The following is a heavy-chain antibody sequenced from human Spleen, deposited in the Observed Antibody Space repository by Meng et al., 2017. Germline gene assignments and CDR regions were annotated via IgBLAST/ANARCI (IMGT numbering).Heavy chain of an antibody. CDR1: AGSISSSSYY. J-gene: IGHJ6*02. CDR2: IYYSGST. Sequence: SQTLSLTCTVSAGSISSSSYYWGWIRQPPGKGLEWIGSIYYSGSTYYNPCLKSRVTISVDTSKNQFSLKLSSVTAANTDVYYCARAVGLWIGELFMPYYYYYYGMDVWGQGTTVTVSS. D-gene: IGHD3-10*01. CDR3: ARAVGLWIGELFMPYYYYYYGMDV. V-gene: IGHV4-39*07.